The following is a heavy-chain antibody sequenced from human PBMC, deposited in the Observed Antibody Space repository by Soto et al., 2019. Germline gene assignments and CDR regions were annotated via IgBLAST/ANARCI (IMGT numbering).Heavy chain of an antibody. Sequence: ASVKVSCKASGGTFSSYAISWVRQAPGQGLEWMGGFDPEDGETIYAQKFQGRVTMTEDTSTDTAYMELSSLRSEDTAVYYCATDGYYDSSGYSYFDYWGQGTLVTVSS. CDR1: GGTFSSYA. D-gene: IGHD3-22*01. CDR2: FDPEDGET. J-gene: IGHJ4*02. V-gene: IGHV1-24*01. CDR3: ATDGYYDSSGYSYFDY.